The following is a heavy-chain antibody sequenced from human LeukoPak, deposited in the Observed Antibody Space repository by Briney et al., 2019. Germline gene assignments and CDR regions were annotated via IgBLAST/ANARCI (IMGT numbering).Heavy chain of an antibody. CDR3: ARLLLWFGELYFDY. V-gene: IGHV3-7*01. CDR2: IKQDGSEK. D-gene: IGHD3-10*01. CDR1: GFTFDDYG. J-gene: IGHJ4*02. Sequence: GGSLRLSCAASGFTFDDYGMSWVRQAPGKGLEWVANIKQDGSEKYYVDSVKGRFTISRDNAKNSLYLQMNSLRTEDTAVYYCARLLLWFGELYFDYWGQGTLVTVSS.